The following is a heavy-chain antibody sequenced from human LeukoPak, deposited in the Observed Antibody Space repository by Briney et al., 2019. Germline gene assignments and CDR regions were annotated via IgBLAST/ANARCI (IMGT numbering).Heavy chain of an antibody. Sequence: GASVKASCKASGYTFTGYYMHWVRQAPGQGLEWMGRINPNSGGTNYAQKFQGRVTMTRDTSISTAYMELSRLRSDDTAVYYCARDPDWNYVVDYWGQGTLVTVPS. V-gene: IGHV1-2*06. D-gene: IGHD1-7*01. CDR2: INPNSGGT. CDR1: GYTFTGYY. J-gene: IGHJ4*02. CDR3: ARDPDWNYVVDY.